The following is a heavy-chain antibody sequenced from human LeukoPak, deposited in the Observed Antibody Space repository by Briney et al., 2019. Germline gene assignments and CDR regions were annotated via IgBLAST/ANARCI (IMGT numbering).Heavy chain of an antibody. CDR3: AKAIEWESDYAFDI. V-gene: IGHV3-30*18. J-gene: IGHJ3*02. CDR2: ISYDGSNK. Sequence: GGSLRLSCAASGFTFSSYGMHRVRQAPGKGLEWVAVISYDGSNKYYADSVKGRFTISRDNSKNTLYLQMNSLRAEDTAVYYCAKAIEWESDYAFDIWGQGTMVTVSS. CDR1: GFTFSSYG. D-gene: IGHD1-26*01.